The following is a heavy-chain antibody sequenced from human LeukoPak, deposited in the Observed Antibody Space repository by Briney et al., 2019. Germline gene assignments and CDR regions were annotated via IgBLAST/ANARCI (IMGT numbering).Heavy chain of an antibody. J-gene: IGHJ5*02. CDR2: ISGGGGST. CDR3: AKGPQHDFWGENWFDP. Sequence: GGSLRLSCVVSGFTFSSFAMSWVRQAPGKGLEWVSSISGGGGSTSYADSVKGRFTISRDNSKNTLDLQMSGLRAEDTAVYYCAKGPQHDFWGENWFDPWGQGTLVTVSS. CDR1: GFTFSSFA. D-gene: IGHD3-3*01. V-gene: IGHV3-23*01.